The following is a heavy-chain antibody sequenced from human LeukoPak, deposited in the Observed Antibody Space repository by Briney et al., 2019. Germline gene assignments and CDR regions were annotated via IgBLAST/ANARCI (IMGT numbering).Heavy chain of an antibody. CDR1: GFSFNRYG. J-gene: IGHJ6*02. V-gene: IGHV3-30*18. CDR3: AKDKVGCGGGSCYYYYGMDV. Sequence: GGSLRLSCAASGFSFNRYGMHWVRQAPGKGLEWVAVTSYDGSNQYHGDSVKGRFTISRDNSKNTLYLQMDSLRAEDTAVYYCAKDKVGCGGGSCYYYYGMDVWGQGTTVTVSS. CDR2: TSYDGSNQ. D-gene: IGHD2-15*01.